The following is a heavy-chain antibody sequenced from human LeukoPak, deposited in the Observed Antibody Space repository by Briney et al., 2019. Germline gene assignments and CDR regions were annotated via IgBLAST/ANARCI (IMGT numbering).Heavy chain of an antibody. J-gene: IGHJ3*02. D-gene: IGHD2-21*02. CDR2: IYTSGST. Sequence: SETLSLTCTVSGGPISSGSYYWSWIRQPAGKGLEWIGRIYTSGSTNYNPSLKSRVTISVDTSKNQFSLKLSSVTAADTAVYYCASAYCGGDCYLSPNAFDIWGQGTMVTVSS. V-gene: IGHV4-61*02. CDR3: ASAYCGGDCYLSPNAFDI. CDR1: GGPISSGSYY.